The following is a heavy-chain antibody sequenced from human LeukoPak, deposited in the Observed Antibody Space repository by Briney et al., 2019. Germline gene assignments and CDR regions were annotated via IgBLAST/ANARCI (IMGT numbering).Heavy chain of an antibody. V-gene: IGHV3-23*01. Sequence: GGSLRLSCAASGFTFSSYAMSWVRQAPGKGLEWVSAISGSGGSTYYADSVKGRFTISRDNSKNTLYLQMNSLRAEDTVVYCCARWLLRSRYFDFWGQGTLVTVSS. CDR2: ISGSGGST. D-gene: IGHD3-22*01. J-gene: IGHJ4*02. CDR1: GFTFSSYA. CDR3: ARWLLRSRYFDF.